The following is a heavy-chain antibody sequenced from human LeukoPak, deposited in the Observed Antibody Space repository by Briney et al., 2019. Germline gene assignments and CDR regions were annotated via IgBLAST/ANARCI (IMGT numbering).Heavy chain of an antibody. CDR1: GYTFTAYY. Sequence: ASVKVSCKASGYTFTAYYMHWVRQAPGQGLEWMGWINPNRGGTNYAQKFQGRVTMTRDTSISTAYMELSRLRSDDTAVYYCARVWIHDAYYYMDVWGKGTTVTISS. CDR3: ARVWIHDAYYYMDV. CDR2: INPNRGGT. J-gene: IGHJ6*03. V-gene: IGHV1-2*02. D-gene: IGHD5-18*01.